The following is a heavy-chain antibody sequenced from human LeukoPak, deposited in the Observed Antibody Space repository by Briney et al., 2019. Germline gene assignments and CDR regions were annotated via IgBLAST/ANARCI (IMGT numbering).Heavy chain of an antibody. V-gene: IGHV3-48*03. CDR1: GFTFSSYE. Sequence: GGSLRLSCAASGFTFSSYEMNWVRQAPGKGLEWVSYISSSGSTIYYADSVKGRFTISRDNSKNTLYLQMNSLRAEDTAVYYCAKCSEWELLRIDYWGQGTLVTVSS. CDR3: AKCSEWELLRIDY. J-gene: IGHJ4*02. CDR2: ISSSGSTI. D-gene: IGHD1-26*01.